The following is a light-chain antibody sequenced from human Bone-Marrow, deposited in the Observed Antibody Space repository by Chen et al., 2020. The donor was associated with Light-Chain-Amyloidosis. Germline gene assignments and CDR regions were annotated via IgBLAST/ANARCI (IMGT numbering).Light chain of an antibody. CDR3: QVWDRSSDRPV. Sequence: SYVLTQPSSVSVAPGQTATIACGGNNIGSTSVHWYQQPPGQAPLLVVYDDSDRPSGIPARLSGSNAGNTATLTSSRVEAGDEADYYCQVWDRSSDRPVFGGGTKLTVL. CDR2: DDS. J-gene: IGLJ3*02. V-gene: IGLV3-21*02. CDR1: NIGSTS.